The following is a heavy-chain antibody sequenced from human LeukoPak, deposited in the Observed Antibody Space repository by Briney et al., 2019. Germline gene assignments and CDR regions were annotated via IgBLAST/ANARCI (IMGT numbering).Heavy chain of an antibody. J-gene: IGHJ5*02. CDR2: MNQDGSEK. Sequence: GGSLRLSCAASGFTFSSYWMSWVRQAPGKGLEWVANMNQDGSEKFYVDSVKGRFTISRDNARNSLYPQMNSLRAEDTAVYFCARDVSGSYQTSWGQGTLVTVSS. CDR3: ARDVSGSYQTS. CDR1: GFTFSSYW. D-gene: IGHD1-26*01. V-gene: IGHV3-7*04.